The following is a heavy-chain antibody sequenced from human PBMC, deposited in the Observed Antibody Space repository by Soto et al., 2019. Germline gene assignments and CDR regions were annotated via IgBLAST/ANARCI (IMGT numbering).Heavy chain of an antibody. CDR1: GGSISSGDYY. J-gene: IGHJ5*02. CDR2: IYYSGST. Sequence: QVQLQESGPGLVKPSQTLSLTCTVSGGSISSGDYYWSWIRQPPGKGLEWIGYIYYSGSTYYNPSLKSRVTISVDTSKNQFSLKLSSVTAADTAVYYCARGYCSSTSCPINWFDAWGQGTLVTVSS. D-gene: IGHD2-2*01. CDR3: ARGYCSSTSCPINWFDA. V-gene: IGHV4-30-4*01.